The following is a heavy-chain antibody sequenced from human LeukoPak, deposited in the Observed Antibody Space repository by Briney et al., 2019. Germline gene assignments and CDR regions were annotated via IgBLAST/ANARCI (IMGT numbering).Heavy chain of an antibody. CDR3: ARSYYDSSAWFDP. CDR2: IYYSGTT. J-gene: IGHJ5*02. D-gene: IGHD3-22*01. V-gene: IGHV4-59*11. Sequence: PSETLSLTCTVSGGSISSHYWSWIRQPPGKGLEWIGHIYYSGTTNYSPSLKGRVTMSVDLSKHQFSLKPSSLTAADTAVYFCARSYYDSSAWFDPWGQGTLVTVSS. CDR1: GGSISSHY.